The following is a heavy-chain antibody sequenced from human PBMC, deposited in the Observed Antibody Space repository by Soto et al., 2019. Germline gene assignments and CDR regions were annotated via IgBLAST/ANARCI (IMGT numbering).Heavy chain of an antibody. J-gene: IGHJ4*02. Sequence: GGSLRLSCAASGFRFSSYVMSWVRQAPGKGLEWVSAISGRAGSIYYADSVKGRFTISRDNSKNTLYLQMYCLRAEDTAVYYCARGTYNWNDVLPPFDYWGQGTLVTVSS. CDR3: ARGTYNWNDVLPPFDY. V-gene: IGHV3-23*01. CDR2: ISGRAGSI. CDR1: GFRFSSYV. D-gene: IGHD1-20*01.